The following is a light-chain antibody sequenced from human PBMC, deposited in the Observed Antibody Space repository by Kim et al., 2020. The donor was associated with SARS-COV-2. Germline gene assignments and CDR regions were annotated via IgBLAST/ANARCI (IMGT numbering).Light chain of an antibody. V-gene: IGLV2-14*03. J-gene: IGLJ1*01. CDR2: DVS. CDR3: SSYTSSSTLYV. CDR1: SSDVGGYNY. Sequence: QSITISCTVTSSDVGGYNYVSWYQQHPGNAPKLMIYDVSNRPSGVSNRFSGSKSGNTASLTISGLQAEDEADYYCSSYTSSSTLYVFGTGTKVTVL.